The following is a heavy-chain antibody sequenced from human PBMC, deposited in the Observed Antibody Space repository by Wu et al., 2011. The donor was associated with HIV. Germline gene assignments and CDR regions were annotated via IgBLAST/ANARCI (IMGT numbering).Heavy chain of an antibody. CDR3: ATTSVVPSTIRSFHMDV. V-gene: IGHV1-69-2*01. J-gene: IGHJ6*03. D-gene: IGHD1-26*01. CDR1: GYTFTDYY. CDR2: VNPEDGDT. Sequence: SGAEVKKPGTAVKVSCKVSGYTFTDYYMHWVRQAPGGGLEWMGLVNPEDGDTLYAXKFQGRVTITADTSTDTVFMELFSLRSEDTGIYYCATTSVVPSTIRSFHMDVWGKGTSVTVSS.